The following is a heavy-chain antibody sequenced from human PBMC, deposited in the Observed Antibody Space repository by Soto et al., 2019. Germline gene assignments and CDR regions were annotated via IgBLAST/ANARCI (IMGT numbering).Heavy chain of an antibody. CDR2: MNPNSGNT. V-gene: IGHV1-8*01. J-gene: IGHJ4*02. CDR3: ARATWMNSGDCGAFDY. D-gene: IGHD4-17*01. Sequence: QVQLVQSGAAVKKPGASVKVSCKASGYTFTSYDINWVRQATGQGLEWMGWMNPNSGNTGYAQKFQGRVTMTRNTSISTAYMELSSLRSEDTAVYYCARATWMNSGDCGAFDYWGQGTLVTVSS. CDR1: GYTFTSYD.